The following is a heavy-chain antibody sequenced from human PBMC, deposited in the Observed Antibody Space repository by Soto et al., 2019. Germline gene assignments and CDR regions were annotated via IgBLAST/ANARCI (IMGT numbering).Heavy chain of an antibody. CDR1: GFTFSSYG. CDR2: IGYVGSNK. V-gene: IGHV3-33*01. CDR3: ALLVVISSRAAFGL. Sequence: QVQLVESGGGVVQPGRSLRLSCAASGFTFSSYGMHWVRQAPGKGLEWVAVIGYVGSNKYYADSVKGRFTISRDNSKHKLYLQTTSVRAEDTAVYHCALLVVISSRAAFGLWGPGTMVTVSS. J-gene: IGHJ3*01. D-gene: IGHD3-22*01.